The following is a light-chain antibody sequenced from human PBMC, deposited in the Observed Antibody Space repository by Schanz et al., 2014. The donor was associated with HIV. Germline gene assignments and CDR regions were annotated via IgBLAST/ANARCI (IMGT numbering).Light chain of an antibody. J-gene: IGLJ6*01. CDR3: AAWDDTLNGYV. CDR2: ATY. CDR1: SSHIKFNA. V-gene: IGLV1-44*01. Sequence: QSVLTQPPSASGTPGQRVTISCSGSSSHIKFNAVNWHHPLPGKGPKLLIYATYNRPSGVPDRVSGSRSGTSASLAISGLQSGDEADYYCAAWDDTLNGYVFGSGTKLTVL.